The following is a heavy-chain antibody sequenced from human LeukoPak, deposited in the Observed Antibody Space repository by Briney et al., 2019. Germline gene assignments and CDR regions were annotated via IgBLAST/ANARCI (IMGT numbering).Heavy chain of an antibody. D-gene: IGHD6-13*01. J-gene: IGHJ5*02. Sequence: SETLSLTCTVSGGSISSYYWSWIRQPAGKGLEWIGRIYTSGSTNYNPSLKSRVTMSVDTSKNQFSLKLSSVTAADTAVYYCARDLVAAAGTWVLGSWFDPWGQGTLVTVSS. CDR1: GGSISSYY. CDR3: ARDLVAAAGTWVLGSWFDP. CDR2: IYTSGST. V-gene: IGHV4-4*07.